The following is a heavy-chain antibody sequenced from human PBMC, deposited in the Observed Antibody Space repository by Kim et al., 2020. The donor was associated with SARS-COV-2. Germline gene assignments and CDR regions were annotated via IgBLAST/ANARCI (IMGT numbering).Heavy chain of an antibody. J-gene: IGHJ4*02. D-gene: IGHD5-18*01. Sequence: CQGRVTMTRETSTSTVYMELSSLRSEDTAVYYCARSKTPRGYSYGSGFDYWGQGTLVTVSS. CDR3: ARSKTPRGYSYGSGFDY. V-gene: IGHV1-46*01.